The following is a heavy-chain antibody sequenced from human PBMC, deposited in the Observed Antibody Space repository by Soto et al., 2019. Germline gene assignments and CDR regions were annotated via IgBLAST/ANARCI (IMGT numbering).Heavy chain of an antibody. D-gene: IGHD4-4*01. J-gene: IGHJ5*02. CDR1: GFSLTTAGRG. CDR2: TYWNDDN. Sequence: QISLKESGPTVVKPTQTLTLTCTFSGFSLTTAGRGVGWIRQPPGKALEWLALTYWNDDNRYNPSLKSRLTITKGTSKNQVVLTMTDMDPVDTATYYCAHRGYGNYPRDNWFDPWGQGILVIVSS. V-gene: IGHV2-5*01. CDR3: AHRGYGNYPRDNWFDP.